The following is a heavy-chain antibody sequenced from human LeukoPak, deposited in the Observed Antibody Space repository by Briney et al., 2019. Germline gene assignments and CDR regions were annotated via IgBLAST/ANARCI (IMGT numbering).Heavy chain of an antibody. Sequence: PGGSLRLSCAASGFTFSGSAMHWVRQASGKGMEWVGRIRSKANSYATAYAASVKGRFTISRDDSKNTAYLQMNSLKTEDTAVYYCTRHVTSVIYGSGRAADYWGQGTLVTVSS. CDR3: TRHVTSVIYGSGRAADY. V-gene: IGHV3-73*01. CDR1: GFTFSGSA. D-gene: IGHD3-10*01. CDR2: IRSKANSYAT. J-gene: IGHJ4*02.